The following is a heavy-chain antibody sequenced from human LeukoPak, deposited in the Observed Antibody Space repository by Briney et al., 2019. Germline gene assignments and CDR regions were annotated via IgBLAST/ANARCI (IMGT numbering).Heavy chain of an antibody. CDR1: GFTFSSYE. J-gene: IGHJ4*02. V-gene: IGHV3-48*03. CDR2: ISSSGSTI. D-gene: IGHD3-22*01. CDR3: AKFAYYYDSSGYEV. Sequence: GGSLRLSCAASGFTFSSYEMNWVRQAPGKGLEWVSYISSSGSTIYYADSVKGRFTISRDNAKNSLYLQMNSLRAEDTAVYYCAKFAYYYDSSGYEVWGQGTLVTVSS.